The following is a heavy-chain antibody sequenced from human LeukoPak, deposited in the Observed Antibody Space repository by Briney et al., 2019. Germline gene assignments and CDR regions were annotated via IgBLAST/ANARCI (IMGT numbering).Heavy chain of an antibody. CDR2: IYYNGYT. CDR3: ARQGGDTMVRGVVRDWFDP. CDR1: GDSISSNIYY. Sequence: SETLSLTCTVSGDSISSNIYYWGWIRQPPGKGLEWIGCIYYNGYTYYTSSLKSRVTIFVDTSKNQFSLKLISVTAADTAVYYCARQGGDTMVRGVVRDWFDPWGQGTLVTVSS. V-gene: IGHV4-39*01. J-gene: IGHJ5*02. D-gene: IGHD3-10*01.